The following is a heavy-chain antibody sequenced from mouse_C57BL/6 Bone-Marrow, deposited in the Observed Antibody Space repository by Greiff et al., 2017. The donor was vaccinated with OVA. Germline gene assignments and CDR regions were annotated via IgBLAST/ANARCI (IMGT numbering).Heavy chain of an antibody. CDR1: GYTFTSYG. D-gene: IGHD2-4*01. CDR3: ARHYEDFDY. Sequence: QVQLQQSGAELVRPGASVKLSCKASGYTFTSYGISWVKQRTGQGLEWIGEIYPRSGNTYYNEKFKGKATLTADKSSSTAYVALRSLTSEDSAVYFCARHYEDFDYWGQGTTLTVSS. CDR2: IYPRSGNT. J-gene: IGHJ2*01. V-gene: IGHV1-81*01.